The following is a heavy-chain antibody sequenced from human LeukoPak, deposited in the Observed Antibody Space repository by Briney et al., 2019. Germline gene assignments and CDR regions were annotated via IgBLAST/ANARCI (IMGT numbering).Heavy chain of an antibody. J-gene: IGHJ4*02. CDR3: ARGSLLRLFDY. Sequence: SETLSLTCAVYGGSFSGFYWSWIRQPPGKGLEWIGEINHSGSTNYNPSLKSRVTISADTSKNQFSLKLSSVTAADTAVYYCARGSLLRLFDYWGQGTLVTVSS. V-gene: IGHV4-34*01. D-gene: IGHD4-17*01. CDR2: INHSGST. CDR1: GGSFSGFY.